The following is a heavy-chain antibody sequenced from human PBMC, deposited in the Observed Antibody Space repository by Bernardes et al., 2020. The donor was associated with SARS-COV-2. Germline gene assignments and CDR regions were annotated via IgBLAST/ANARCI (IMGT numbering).Heavy chain of an antibody. V-gene: IGHV1-8*01. J-gene: IGHJ4*02. CDR1: GYTFTSYD. CDR3: ARGVSEYTNYYFDS. D-gene: IGHD4-4*01. Sequence: ASVKVSCKASGYTFTSYDINWVRQATGQGLEWMGGMNPNSGNTGFAQKFQGRVTMTWSTSISTAYMELSSLRSEDTAVYYCARGVSEYTNYYFDSWGQGTLVTVSS. CDR2: MNPNSGNT.